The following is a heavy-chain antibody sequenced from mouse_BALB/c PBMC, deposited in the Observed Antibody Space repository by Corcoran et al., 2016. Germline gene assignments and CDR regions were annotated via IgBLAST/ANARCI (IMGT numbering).Heavy chain of an antibody. J-gene: IGHJ3*01. V-gene: IGHV14-3*02. Sequence: EVQLQQSGAELVKPGASVKLSCTASGFNIKDTYMHLVKQRPEQGLEWIGRIDPANGNTKYDPKFQGKATITADTSSNTAYLQLSSLTSEDTAVYYCARLGRAYWGQGTLVTVSA. CDR1: GFNIKDTY. CDR2: IDPANGNT. D-gene: IGHD4-1*01. CDR3: ARLGRAY.